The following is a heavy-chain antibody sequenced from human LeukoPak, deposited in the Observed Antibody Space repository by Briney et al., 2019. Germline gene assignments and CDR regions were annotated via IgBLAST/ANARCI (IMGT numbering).Heavy chain of an antibody. Sequence: PPETLSLTCAAYGGTFSDYYWSWIRQPPGKGLEWIGEINHSGSTNYNPSLKSRVTISVDTSKKQFSLKLSSVTAADTAVYYCARASKRDCPNGVCRDRYFQHWGQGTLVTVSS. CDR2: INHSGST. CDR1: GGTFSDYY. V-gene: IGHV4-34*01. J-gene: IGHJ1*01. CDR3: ARASKRDCPNGVCRDRYFQH. D-gene: IGHD2-8*01.